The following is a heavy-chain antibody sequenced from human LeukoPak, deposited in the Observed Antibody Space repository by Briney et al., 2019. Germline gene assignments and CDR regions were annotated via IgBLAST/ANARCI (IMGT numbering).Heavy chain of an antibody. CDR1: GGSFSGYY. V-gene: IGHV4-34*01. CDR2: INHSGST. D-gene: IGHD6-13*01. J-gene: IGHJ6*03. Sequence: PSETLSLTCAVSGGSFSGYYWSWIRQPPGKGLEWIGEINHSGSTNYNLSLKSRVTISVDTSKNQFSLKLSSVTAADTAVYYCARALNIPGYSSSWYSYYYYMDVWGKGTTVTVSS. CDR3: ARALNIPGYSSSWYSYYYYMDV.